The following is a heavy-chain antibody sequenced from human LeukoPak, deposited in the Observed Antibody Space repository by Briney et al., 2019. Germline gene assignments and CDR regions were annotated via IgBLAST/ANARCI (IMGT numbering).Heavy chain of an antibody. Sequence: GGSLRLSCAVSGFTLSSNWMHWVRHVPGKGLEWVSRIDDVGSGTSYADSVKGRFTISRDDAKNTVYLQMNSLRAEGTAVYYCATVFDFWGQGTLVTVSS. CDR2: IDDVGSGT. V-gene: IGHV3-74*01. CDR3: ATVFDF. D-gene: IGHD2-21*02. CDR1: GFTLSSNW. J-gene: IGHJ5*01.